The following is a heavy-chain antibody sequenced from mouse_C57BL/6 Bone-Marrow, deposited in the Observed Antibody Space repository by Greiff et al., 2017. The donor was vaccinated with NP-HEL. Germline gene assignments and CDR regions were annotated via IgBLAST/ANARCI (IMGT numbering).Heavy chain of an antibody. CDR1: GYTFTSYG. CDR3: ARRDDGYYVFSLYFDD. CDR2: IYPRSGNT. V-gene: IGHV1-81*01. D-gene: IGHD2-3*01. J-gene: IGHJ2*01. Sequence: QVQLQQSGAELARPGASVKLSCKASGYTFTSYGISWVKQRTGQGLEWIGEIYPRSGNTYYNEKFKGKATLTADKSSSTAYMELRCLTSEDSAVYVCARRDDGYYVFSLYFDDWGQGTTLTVSS.